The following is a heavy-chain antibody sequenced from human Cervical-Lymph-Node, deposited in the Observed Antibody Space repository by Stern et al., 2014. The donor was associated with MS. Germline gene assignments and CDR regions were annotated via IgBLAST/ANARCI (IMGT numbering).Heavy chain of an antibody. V-gene: IGHV3-72*01. CDR1: GFTFSDHY. Sequence: EVQLVESGGGLVQPGGSLRLSCTASGFTFSDHYIDWVRQAPGKVLQWVGRSSNKADSYTTEYATSVRGRFTISVDDARNSVYLQMNSLKIDDTAVYYCARLPLNWGQGTLVTVSS. J-gene: IGHJ4*02. CDR2: SSNKADSYTT. CDR3: ARLPLN.